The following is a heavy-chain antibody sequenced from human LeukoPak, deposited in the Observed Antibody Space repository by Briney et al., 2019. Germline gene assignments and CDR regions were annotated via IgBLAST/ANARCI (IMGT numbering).Heavy chain of an antibody. CDR3: AKDQRGPLFDY. CDR2: ISGSGGST. Sequence: GGSLRLSCAASGFTFSSYAMSWVRQAPGKGLEWVSGISGSGGSTYYADSVKGRFTIPRGNSKNTLYLQMSSLRAEDTAVYYCAKDQRGPLFDYWGQGTLVTVSS. V-gene: IGHV3-23*01. D-gene: IGHD6-25*01. CDR1: GFTFSSYA. J-gene: IGHJ4*02.